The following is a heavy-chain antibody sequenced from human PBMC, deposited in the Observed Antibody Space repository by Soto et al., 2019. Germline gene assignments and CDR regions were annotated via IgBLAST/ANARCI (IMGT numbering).Heavy chain of an antibody. Sequence: QVQLIESGGGVVQPGRSLRLSCAASGFSFSNYGMHWVRQAPGKGLEWVAVISYDGRHIYYGDSVKGRFTISRDDSENTLYLQMSSLTVEDTALYYCARLTLVSGRNWFDPWGQGTLVTVSS. CDR1: GFSFSNYG. D-gene: IGHD1-26*01. CDR2: ISYDGRHI. CDR3: ARLTLVSGRNWFDP. V-gene: IGHV3-33*01. J-gene: IGHJ5*02.